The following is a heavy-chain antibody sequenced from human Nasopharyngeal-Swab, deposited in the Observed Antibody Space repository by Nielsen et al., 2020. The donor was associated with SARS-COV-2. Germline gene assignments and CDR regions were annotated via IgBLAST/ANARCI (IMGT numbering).Heavy chain of an antibody. D-gene: IGHD1-26*01. CDR3: ARDASGSYFVDV. V-gene: IGHV3-66*01. CDR1: GFTVNANY. CDR2: ISRSGGT. J-gene: IGHJ4*02. Sequence: GESLKISCAASGFTVNANYMNWVRQAPGKGLEWVSFISRSGGTYYADSVKGRFSTSRDDSKNTVYLQMNSLRAEDTAVYYCARDASGSYFVDVWGQGTLVRVSS.